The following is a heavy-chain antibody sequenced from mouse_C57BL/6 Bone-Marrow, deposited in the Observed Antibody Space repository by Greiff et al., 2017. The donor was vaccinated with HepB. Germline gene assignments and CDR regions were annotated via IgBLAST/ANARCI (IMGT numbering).Heavy chain of an antibody. CDR3: ARSAYYYGSSSDY. CDR1: GYTFTSYW. J-gene: IGHJ2*01. Sequence: VKLMESGAELVMPGASVKLSCKASGYTFTSYWMHWVKQRPGQGLEWIGEIDPSDSYTNYNQKFKGKSTLTVDKSSSTAYMQLSSLTSEDSAVYYCARSAYYYGSSSDYWGQGTTLTVSS. CDR2: IDPSDSYT. V-gene: IGHV1-69*01. D-gene: IGHD1-1*01.